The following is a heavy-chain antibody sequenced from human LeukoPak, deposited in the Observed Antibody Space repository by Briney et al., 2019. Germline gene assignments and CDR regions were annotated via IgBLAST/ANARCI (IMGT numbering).Heavy chain of an antibody. D-gene: IGHD3-10*01. J-gene: IGHJ4*02. V-gene: IGHV3-33*01. CDR1: GFSFDAYV. CDR3: AREILGSGSYPDF. CDR2: IWHDGSHK. Sequence: GGSLRLSCAASGFSFDAYVMHWVRQAPGQGLEWVALIWHDGSHKFYSNSVRGQFTISGDNSKNTVYLQMNNLRPDDTAVYYCAREILGSGSYPDFWGQGTLVTVSS.